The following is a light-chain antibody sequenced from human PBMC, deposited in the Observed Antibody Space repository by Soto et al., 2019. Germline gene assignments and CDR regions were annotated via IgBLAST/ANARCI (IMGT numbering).Light chain of an antibody. J-gene: IGLJ3*02. CDR2: EVT. CDR3: SSHAGINNVV. V-gene: IGLV2-8*01. CDR1: SSDVGGYNY. Sequence: QSALTQPPSASGSPGQSVAISCTGTSSDVGGYNYVSWYQQHPGKAPKLMIYEVTKRPSGVPDRFSGSKSGNTASLTVSGLQAEDEADYYCSSHAGINNVVFGGGTQPTVL.